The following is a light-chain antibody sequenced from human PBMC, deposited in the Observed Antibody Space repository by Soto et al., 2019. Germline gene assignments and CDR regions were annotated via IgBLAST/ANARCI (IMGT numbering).Light chain of an antibody. Sequence: DIQLTQSPSFLSASVGDRVTITCRANQGISSYLAWYQQKPGKAPKLLIYAASTLQSGVPSRFSGSGSGTEFTLTISSLQPEDFATYYCQQLNSYPLTFGQGTRLEIK. CDR1: QGISSY. V-gene: IGKV1-9*01. CDR3: QQLNSYPLT. J-gene: IGKJ5*01. CDR2: AAS.